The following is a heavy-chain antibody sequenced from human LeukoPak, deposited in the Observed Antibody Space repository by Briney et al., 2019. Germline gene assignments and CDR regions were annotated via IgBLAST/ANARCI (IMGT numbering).Heavy chain of an antibody. CDR3: ARVRDDYSVDY. CDR2: ISYDGSNK. CDR1: GFTFSSYA. V-gene: IGHV3-30*04. Sequence: PGGSLRLSCAASGFTFSSYAMHWVRQAPGKGLEWVAVISYDGSNKYYADSVKGRFTISRDNSKNTLYLQMNSLRAEDTAVYYCARVRDDYSVDYWGQGPLVTVSS. D-gene: IGHD5-24*01. J-gene: IGHJ4*02.